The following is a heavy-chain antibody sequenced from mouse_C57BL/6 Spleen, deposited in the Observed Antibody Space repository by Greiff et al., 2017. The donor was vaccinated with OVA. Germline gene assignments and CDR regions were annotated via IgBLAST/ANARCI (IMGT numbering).Heavy chain of an antibody. D-gene: IGHD2-3*01. J-gene: IGHJ3*01. Sequence: EVQLQQSGTVLARPGASVKMSCKTSGYTFTSYWMHWVKQRPGQGLEWIGAIYPGNSDTSYNQKFKGKAKLTAVTSASTAYMELSSLTNEDSAVYYCTREIYDGYTFAYWGQGTLVTVSA. V-gene: IGHV1-5*01. CDR2: IYPGNSDT. CDR3: TREIYDGYTFAY. CDR1: GYTFTSYW.